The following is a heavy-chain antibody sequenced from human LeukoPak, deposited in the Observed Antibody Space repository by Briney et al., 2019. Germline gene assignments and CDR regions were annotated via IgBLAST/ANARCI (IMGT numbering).Heavy chain of an antibody. CDR3: ARDPWTWIQLWDYYFDY. J-gene: IGHJ4*02. CDR2: ISYDGSNK. Sequence: GGSLRLSCAASGFTFSTYVMSWVRQAPGKGLEWVAVISYDGSNKYYADSVKGRFTISRDNSKNTLYLQMNSLRAEDTAVYYCARDPWTWIQLWDYYFDYWGQGTLVTVSS. D-gene: IGHD5-18*01. CDR1: GFTFSTYV. V-gene: IGHV3-30*03.